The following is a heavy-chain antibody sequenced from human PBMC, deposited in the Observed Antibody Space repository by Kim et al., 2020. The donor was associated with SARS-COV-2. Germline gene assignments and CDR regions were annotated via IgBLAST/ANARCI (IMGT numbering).Heavy chain of an antibody. CDR3: ARPPSPYGMDV. V-gene: IGHV4-39*01. CDR2: T. J-gene: IGHJ6*02. Sequence: TFSHPSHRSRVTISVHTCKNQFSRKLSYVTAADTAVYYCARPPSPYGMDVWGQGTTVTVSS.